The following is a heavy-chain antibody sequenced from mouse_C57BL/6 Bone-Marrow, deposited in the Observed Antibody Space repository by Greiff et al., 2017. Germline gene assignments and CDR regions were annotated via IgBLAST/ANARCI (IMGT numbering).Heavy chain of an antibody. D-gene: IGHD1-1*01. V-gene: IGHV1-26*01. CDR2: INPNNGGT. Sequence: EVQLQQSGPELVKPGASVKISCKASGYTFTDYYMNWVKQSHGKSLEWIGDINPNNGGTSYNQKFKGKATLTVDKSSSTADMELRSLTSEDSAVYYCARWAGSSYEDAMDYWGQGTSVTVSS. J-gene: IGHJ4*01. CDR1: GYTFTDYY. CDR3: ARWAGSSYEDAMDY.